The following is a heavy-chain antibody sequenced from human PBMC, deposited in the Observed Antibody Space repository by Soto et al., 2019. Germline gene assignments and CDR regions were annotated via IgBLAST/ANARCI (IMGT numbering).Heavy chain of an antibody. CDR1: GYTFTGYY. D-gene: IGHD5-12*01. CDR3: ARDYIVATIVAYYYYGMDV. J-gene: IGHJ6*02. Sequence: ASVKVSCKASGYTFTGYYMHWVRQAPGQGLEWMGWINPNSGGTNYAQKFQGRVTMTRDTSISTAYMELSRLRSDDTAVYYCARDYIVATIVAYYYYGMDVWGQGTTVTVSS. CDR2: INPNSGGT. V-gene: IGHV1-2*02.